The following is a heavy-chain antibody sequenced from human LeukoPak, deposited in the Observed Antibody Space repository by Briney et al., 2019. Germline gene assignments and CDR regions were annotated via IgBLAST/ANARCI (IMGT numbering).Heavy chain of an antibody. V-gene: IGHV4-39*01. D-gene: IGHD1-26*01. CDR1: GGSISSSSYY. CDR2: IYYSGST. CDR3: ARHFGSYSDY. J-gene: IGHJ4*02. Sequence: SETLSLTCTVSGGSISSSSYYWGWLRQPPGKGLEWIGSIYYSGSTYYNPSLKCRVTISVDTSKNQFSLKLSSVTAADTAVYYCARHFGSYSDYWGQGTLVTVSS.